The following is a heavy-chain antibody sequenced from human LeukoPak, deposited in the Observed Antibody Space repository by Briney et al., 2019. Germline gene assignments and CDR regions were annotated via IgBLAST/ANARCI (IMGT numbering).Heavy chain of an antibody. D-gene: IGHD3-3*01. J-gene: IGHJ2*01. CDR1: GGSISSYY. CDR3: AGSNYDFWSGKNQNWYFDL. Sequence: SETLSLTCIVSGGSISSYYWSWIRQPAGKGLEWIGRIYTSGSTNYNPSLKSRVTMSVDTSKNQFSLKLSSVTAADTAVYYCAGSNYDFWSGKNQNWYFDLWGRGTLVTVSS. V-gene: IGHV4-4*07. CDR2: IYTSGST.